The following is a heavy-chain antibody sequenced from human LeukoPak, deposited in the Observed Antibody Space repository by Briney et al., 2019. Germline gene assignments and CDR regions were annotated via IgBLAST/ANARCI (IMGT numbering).Heavy chain of an antibody. D-gene: IGHD3-22*01. V-gene: IGHV3-9*01. CDR2: ISWNSGSI. J-gene: IGHJ4*02. Sequence: GGSLRLSCAASGFTFDDYAMHWVRQAPGKGLEWVSGISWNSGSIGYADSVKGRFTISRDNAKNSLYLQMNSLRAEDTALYYCAKDKHYDSSGYYGLDYWGQGTLVTVSS. CDR1: GFTFDDYA. CDR3: AKDKHYDSSGYYGLDY.